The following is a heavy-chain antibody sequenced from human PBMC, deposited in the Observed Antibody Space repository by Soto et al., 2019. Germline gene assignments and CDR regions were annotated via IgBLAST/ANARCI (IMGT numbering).Heavy chain of an antibody. CDR3: ARGTTTVTTFDY. Sequence: QLQLQESGSGLVKPSQTLSLTCAVSGGSISSGGYSWSWIRQPPGKGLECIGYIYHSGSTYYNPSPKSRVXXXVXXSKNQLSLKLSSVTAADTAVYYCARGTTTVTTFDYWGQGTLVTVSS. D-gene: IGHD4-17*01. CDR1: GGSISSGGYS. CDR2: IYHSGST. V-gene: IGHV4-30-2*01. J-gene: IGHJ4*02.